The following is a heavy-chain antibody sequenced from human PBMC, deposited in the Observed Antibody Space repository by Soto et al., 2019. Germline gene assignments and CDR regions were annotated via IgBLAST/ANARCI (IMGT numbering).Heavy chain of an antibody. CDR2: INHSGST. CDR1: GGSFSGYY. D-gene: IGHD1-7*01. Sequence: QVQLQQWGAGLLKPSETLSLTCAVYGGSFSGYYWSWIRQPPGKGREWTGEINHSGSTNYNPSLKSRVTISVDTSKNQFSLKLSSVTAADTAVYYCARGITGTTPFDDWGQGTLVTVSS. CDR3: ARGITGTTPFDD. J-gene: IGHJ4*02. V-gene: IGHV4-34*01.